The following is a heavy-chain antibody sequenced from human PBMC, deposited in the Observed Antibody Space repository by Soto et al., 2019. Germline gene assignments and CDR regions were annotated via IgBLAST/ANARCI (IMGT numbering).Heavy chain of an antibody. J-gene: IGHJ6*03. CDR2: IWYDGSNK. D-gene: IGHD6-19*01. Sequence: GGSLRLSCAASGFTFSSYGMHWVRQAPGKGLEWVAVIWYDGSNKYYADSVKGRFTISRDNSKNTLYLQMNSLRAEDTAVYYCARDSAVAGSLYYMDVWGKGTTVTVSS. CDR1: GFTFSSYG. CDR3: ARDSAVAGSLYYMDV. V-gene: IGHV3-33*01.